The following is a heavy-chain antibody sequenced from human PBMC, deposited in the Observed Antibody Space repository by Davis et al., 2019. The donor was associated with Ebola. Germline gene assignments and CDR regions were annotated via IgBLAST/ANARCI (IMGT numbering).Heavy chain of an antibody. CDR1: GGSFSGYY. CDR3: AREGFWSGYRSRFDY. CDR2: INHSGST. J-gene: IGHJ4*02. V-gene: IGHV4-34*01. D-gene: IGHD3-3*01. Sequence: MPSETLSLTCAVYGGSFSGYYWRWIRQPPGKGLEWIGEINHSGSTNYNPSLKSRVTISVDTSKNQFSLKLSSVTAADTAVYYCAREGFWSGYRSRFDYWGQGTLVTVSS.